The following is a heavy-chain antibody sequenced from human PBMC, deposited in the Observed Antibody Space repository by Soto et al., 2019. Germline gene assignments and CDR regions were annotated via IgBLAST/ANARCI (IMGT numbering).Heavy chain of an antibody. V-gene: IGHV4-59*01. D-gene: IGHD5-12*01. J-gene: IGHJ6*01. CDR3: ARDTKSYDRYYYYYGMDV. Sequence: SETLSLTCTVSGGSISSYYWSWIRQPPGKGLEWIGYIYYSGSTNYNPSLKSRVTISVDTSKNQFSLKLSSVTAADTAVYYCARDTKSYDRYYYYYGMDVWG. CDR2: IYYSGST. CDR1: GGSISSYY.